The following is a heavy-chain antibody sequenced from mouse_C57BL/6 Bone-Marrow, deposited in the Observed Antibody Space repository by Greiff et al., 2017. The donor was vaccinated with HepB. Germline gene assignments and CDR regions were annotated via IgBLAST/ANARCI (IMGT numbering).Heavy chain of an antibody. J-gene: IGHJ3*01. CDR1: GYTFTDYE. D-gene: IGHD2-1*01. Sequence: VQLQQSGAELVRPGASVTLSCKASGYTFTDYEMHWVKQTPVHGLEWIGAIDPETGGTAYNQKFKGKAILTADKSPSTAYMELRSLTSEDSAVYYCTRPPPILLPFAYWGQGTLVTVSA. CDR3: TRPPPILLPFAY. CDR2: IDPETGGT. V-gene: IGHV1-15*01.